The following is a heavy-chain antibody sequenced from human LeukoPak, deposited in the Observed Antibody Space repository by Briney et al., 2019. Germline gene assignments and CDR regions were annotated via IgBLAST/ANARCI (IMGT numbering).Heavy chain of an antibody. Sequence: GGSLRLSCAASGFTFSSYAMSWVRQAPGKGLEWVSAIIGSGSSTYYADSVKGRFTISRDNSKNTLFLQMNSLRAEDTAVYYCAKDLVRGWFYHSGTHYGSDYWGQGTLVTVSS. J-gene: IGHJ4*02. D-gene: IGHD1-26*01. CDR2: IIGSGSST. V-gene: IGHV3-23*01. CDR1: GFTFSSYA. CDR3: AKDLVRGWFYHSGTHYGSDY.